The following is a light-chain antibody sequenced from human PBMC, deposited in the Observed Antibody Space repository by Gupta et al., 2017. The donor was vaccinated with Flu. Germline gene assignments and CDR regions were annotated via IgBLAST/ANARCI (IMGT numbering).Light chain of an antibody. J-gene: IGKJ5*01. Sequence: DIVMTQSPDSLAVSLGERATINCKSSRNIFYSSNNNNYLAWYQHKPGQPPKLLLYWASTREVGVPDRFSGSGSGTDFTLTISSLQAEDVALYYCQQDDSSPQTFGQGTRMEIK. CDR1: RNIFYSSNNNNY. CDR3: QQDDSSPQT. V-gene: IGKV4-1*01. CDR2: WAS.